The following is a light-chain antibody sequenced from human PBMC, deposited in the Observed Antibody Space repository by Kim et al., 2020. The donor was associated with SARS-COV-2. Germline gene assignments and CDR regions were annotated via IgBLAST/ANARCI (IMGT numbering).Light chain of an antibody. V-gene: IGKV1-16*02. J-gene: IGKJ1*01. CDR1: QGISNS. Sequence: GSLGYRVTISCRTLQGISNSFAWFQQKPGKAPTSVIYAASSLQSGVPSKLSGCGSETDFTLTISCLQPDDFATYYSQQYNTYPPTFGQGTKVDIK. CDR3: QQYNTYPPT. CDR2: AAS.